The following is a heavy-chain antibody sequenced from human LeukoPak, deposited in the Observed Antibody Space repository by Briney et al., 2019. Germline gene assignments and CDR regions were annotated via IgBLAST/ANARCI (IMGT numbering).Heavy chain of an antibody. J-gene: IGHJ4*02. CDR2: IDWDDDK. CDR3: ARMRLYYFDY. Sequence: SGPALVKPTQTLTLTCTFSGFSLSTSGMRVSWIRQPPGKALEWLARIDWDDDKFYSTSLKTRLTISKDTSKNQVVLTMTNMDPVDTVTYYCARMRLYYFDYWGQGTLVTVSS. V-gene: IGHV2-70*04. D-gene: IGHD3-16*01. CDR1: GFSLSTSGMR.